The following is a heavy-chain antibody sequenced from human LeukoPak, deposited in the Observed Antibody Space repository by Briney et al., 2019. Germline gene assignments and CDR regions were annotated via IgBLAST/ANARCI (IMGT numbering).Heavy chain of an antibody. CDR2: ISYDGSNK. J-gene: IGHJ6*02. CDR1: GFTFSSYA. Sequence: PGGSLRLSCAASGFTFSSYAMHWVRQAPGKGLEWVAVISYDGSNKYYADSVKGRFTISRDNSKNTLYLQMNSLRAEDTAVYYCASAVYVLRFLEWLLQSHYGMDVWGQGTTVTVSS. V-gene: IGHV3-30-3*01. D-gene: IGHD3-3*01. CDR3: ASAVYVLRFLEWLLQSHYGMDV.